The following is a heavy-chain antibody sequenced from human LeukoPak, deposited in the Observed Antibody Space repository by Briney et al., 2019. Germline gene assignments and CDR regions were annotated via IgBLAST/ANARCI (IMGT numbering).Heavy chain of an antibody. J-gene: IGHJ4*02. CDR3: AKARRSSSWYLVYFDY. CDR2: ISYDGSNK. CDR1: GFTFSSYA. Sequence: GRSLRLSCAASGFTFSSYAMHWVRQAPGKGLEWVAVISYDGSNKYYADSVKGRFTISRDNSKNTLYLQMNSLRAEDTAVYYCAKARRSSSWYLVYFDYWGQGTLVTVSS. D-gene: IGHD6-13*01. V-gene: IGHV3-30-3*01.